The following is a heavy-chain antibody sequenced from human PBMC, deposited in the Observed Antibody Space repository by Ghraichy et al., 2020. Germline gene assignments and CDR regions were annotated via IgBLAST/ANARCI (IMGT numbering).Heavy chain of an antibody. CDR1: GGSISSGGYY. V-gene: IGHV4-31*03. CDR2: IYYSGST. Sequence: SETLSLTCTVSGGSISSGGYYWSWIRQHPGKGLEWIGYIYYSGSTYYNPSLKSRVTISVDTSKNQFSLKLSSVTAADTAVYYCARDTDDSSGFFDYWGQGTLVTVSS. J-gene: IGHJ4*02. CDR3: ARDTDDSSGFFDY. D-gene: IGHD3-22*01.